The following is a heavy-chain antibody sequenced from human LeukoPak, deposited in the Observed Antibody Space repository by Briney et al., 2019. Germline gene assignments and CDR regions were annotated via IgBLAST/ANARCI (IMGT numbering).Heavy chain of an antibody. D-gene: IGHD1-26*01. CDR3: ARDLLAEPIVGATTECFDY. CDR2: INTNTGNP. Sequence: ASVKVSCKASGYTFTSYAMNWVRQAPGQGLEWMGWINTNTGNPTYAQGFTGRFVFSLDTSVSTAYLQISSLKAEDTAVYYCARDLLAEPIVGATTECFDYWGQGTLVTVSS. J-gene: IGHJ4*02. V-gene: IGHV7-4-1*02. CDR1: GYTFTSYA.